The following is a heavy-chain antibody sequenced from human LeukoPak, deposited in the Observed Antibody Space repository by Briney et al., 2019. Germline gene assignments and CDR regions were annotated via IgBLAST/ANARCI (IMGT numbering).Heavy chain of an antibody. J-gene: IGHJ4*02. CDR2: INHSGST. CDR3: ARGGGDCGDYACDY. D-gene: IGHD4-17*01. Sequence: MPSETLSLTCAVYGGSFSGYYWSWIRQPPGKGLEWIGEINHSGSTNYNPSLKSRVTISVDTSKNQFSLKLSSVTAADTAVYYCARGGGDCGDYACDYWGQGTLVTVSS. V-gene: IGHV4-34*01. CDR1: GGSFSGYY.